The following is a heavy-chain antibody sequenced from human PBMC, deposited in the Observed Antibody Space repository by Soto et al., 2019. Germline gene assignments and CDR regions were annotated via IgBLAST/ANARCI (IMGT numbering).Heavy chain of an antibody. Sequence: SETLSLTCNVSGGPIKTGDYYWNWIRQPPGKGLEWIGYVFYSGATNYSPSLKSRAAISMDTSKNQFSLSLTSVTAADTAVYYCARAGLSYGHLLFWGQGIRVTVSS. CDR1: GGPIKTGDYY. D-gene: IGHD3-10*01. CDR2: VFYSGAT. J-gene: IGHJ4*02. V-gene: IGHV4-30-4*01. CDR3: ARAGLSYGHLLF.